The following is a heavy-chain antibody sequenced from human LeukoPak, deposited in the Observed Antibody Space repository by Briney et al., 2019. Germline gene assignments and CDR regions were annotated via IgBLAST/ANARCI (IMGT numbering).Heavy chain of an antibody. CDR1: GGSFNTYY. J-gene: IGHJ4*02. V-gene: IGHV4-34*01. CDR2: INHTGTT. CDR3: ARTPRYGSGSYYNGQRGRKPNFDY. D-gene: IGHD3-10*01. Sequence: PSETLSLTCAVYGGSFNTYYWNWIRQSPGKGLEWIGEINHTGTTNYNPSLKSRVTISVDTSKNQFSLKLSSVTAADTAVYYCARTPRYGSGSYYNGQRGRKPNFDYWGQGTLVTVSS.